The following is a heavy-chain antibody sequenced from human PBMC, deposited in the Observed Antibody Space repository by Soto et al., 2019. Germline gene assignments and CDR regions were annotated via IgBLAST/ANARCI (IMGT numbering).Heavy chain of an antibody. CDR3: AREAIVAGATTGMDV. CDR2: INPGYPAGRST. CDR1: GYTLTTFF. V-gene: IGHV1-46*01. Sequence: GSVKVSWKPSGYTLTTFFMHWVLQAPGQGLEWMGVINPGYPAGRSTTYAQKFQGRVTMTTDTSTSTVYMELSRLRSDDTAVYYCAREAIVAGATTGMDVWGQGTTVTVSS. D-gene: IGHD1-26*01. J-gene: IGHJ6*02.